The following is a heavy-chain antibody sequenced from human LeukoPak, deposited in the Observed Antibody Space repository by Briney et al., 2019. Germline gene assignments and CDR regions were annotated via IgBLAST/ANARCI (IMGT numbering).Heavy chain of an antibody. CDR1: GFTVSSNY. CDR3: ARGTDGYPADY. CDR2: IYSGGST. D-gene: IGHD6-25*01. J-gene: IGHJ4*02. Sequence: GGSLRLSCAASGFTVSSNYMSWVRQAPGKVLEWVSVIYSGGSTYYADSVKGRFTISRDNSKNTLYLQMNSLRAEDTAVYYCARGTDGYPADYWGQGTLVTVSS. V-gene: IGHV3-53*01.